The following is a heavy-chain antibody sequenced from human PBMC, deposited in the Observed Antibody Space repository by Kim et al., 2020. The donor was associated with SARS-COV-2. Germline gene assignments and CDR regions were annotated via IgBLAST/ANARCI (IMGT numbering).Heavy chain of an antibody. CDR3: ARELSDAFDI. Sequence: GGSLRLSCAASRFTFSDYYMSWIRQAPGKGLEWVSYISSSGSTIYYADSVKGRFTISRDNAKNSLFLQMNILRGEDTAVYYCARELSDAFDIWGQGTMVTVSS. V-gene: IGHV3-11*04. J-gene: IGHJ3*02. CDR2: ISSSGSTI. D-gene: IGHD2-2*01. CDR1: RFTFSDYY.